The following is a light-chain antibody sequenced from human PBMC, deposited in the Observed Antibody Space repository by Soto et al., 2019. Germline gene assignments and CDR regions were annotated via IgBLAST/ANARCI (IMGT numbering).Light chain of an antibody. CDR2: DAS. CDR1: QSISSW. Sequence: DIRMTQSPSTLSVSLGDRVTITWGASQSISSWLAWFQQKPGKAPKLLIYDASSLEGGVPSSFSGSGSGTEFTLTISSLQPDDFATYYCRQYSSFSPGTFGQGTKVDIK. CDR3: RQYSSFSPGT. J-gene: IGKJ1*01. V-gene: IGKV1-5*01.